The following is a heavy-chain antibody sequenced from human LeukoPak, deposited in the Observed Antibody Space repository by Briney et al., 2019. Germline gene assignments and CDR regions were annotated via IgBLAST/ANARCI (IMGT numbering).Heavy chain of an antibody. CDR2: IYYSGST. J-gene: IGHJ3*02. D-gene: IGHD3-22*01. V-gene: IGHV4-59*01. CDR3: AGDAEYYYDSSGNAFDI. Sequence: SETLSLTCTVSGGSISSYYWSWIRQPPGKGLEWIGYIYYSGSTNYNPSLKSRVTISVDTSKNQFSLKLSSVTAADTAVYYCAGDAEYYYDSSGNAFDIWGQGTMVTVSS. CDR1: GGSISSYY.